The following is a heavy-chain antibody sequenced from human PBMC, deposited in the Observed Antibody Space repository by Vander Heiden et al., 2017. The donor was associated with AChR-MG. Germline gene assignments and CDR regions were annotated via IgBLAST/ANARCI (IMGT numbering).Heavy chain of an antibody. CDR3: AKSDCGSTSCYTIEY. CDR2: ISRDSGII. J-gene: IGHJ4*02. V-gene: IGHV3-9*01. Sequence: EVQPVESGGGLVQPGRSLRLSCAASGFTFDDYAMHWVRQVPGKGLEWVSGISRDSGIIDYADSVKGRFTIPRDNAKNSLYLQMSSLRAEDTALYYCAKSDCGSTSCYTIEYWGQGILVTVSS. D-gene: IGHD2-2*02. CDR1: GFTFDDYA.